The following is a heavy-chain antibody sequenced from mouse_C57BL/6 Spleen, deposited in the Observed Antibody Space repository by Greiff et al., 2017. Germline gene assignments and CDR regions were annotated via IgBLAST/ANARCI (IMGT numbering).Heavy chain of an antibody. CDR2: IYPGDGAT. CDR1: GYAFSSSW. V-gene: IGHV1-82*01. D-gene: IGHD1-1*01. CDR3: ASEAVVDPPYFDV. J-gene: IGHJ1*03. Sequence: QVQLKESGPELVKPGASVKISCKAFGYAFSSSWMNWVKQRPGKGLEWIGRIYPGDGATNYNGKFKGKATLTADKSSSTAYMQLSSLTSEDSAVYFCASEAVVDPPYFDVWGTGTTVTVSS.